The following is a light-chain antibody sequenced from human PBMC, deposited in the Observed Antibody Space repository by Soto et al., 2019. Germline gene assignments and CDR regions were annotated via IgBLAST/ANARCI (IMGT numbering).Light chain of an antibody. CDR1: QSVSSSY. V-gene: IGKV3D-20*02. CDR2: GAS. Sequence: EIVLTQSPGTLSLSPGERATLSCRASQSVSSSYLAWYQQKPGQAPRLLIYGASTRATGIPARFSGSGSGTEFTLSIGSLQSEDFAVYYCQQRSNWLTFGGGTKVDIK. CDR3: QQRSNWLT. J-gene: IGKJ4*01.